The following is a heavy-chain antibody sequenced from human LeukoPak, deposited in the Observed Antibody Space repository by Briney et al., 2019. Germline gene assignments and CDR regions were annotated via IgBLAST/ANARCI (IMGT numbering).Heavy chain of an antibody. D-gene: IGHD6-13*01. Sequence: ASVSVSCKASGYTFTSYGISWVRQAPGQGLEWMGWISAYNGNKNYAQTLQGRVTITSDTSTSTAYMERRSRRSDDTAVYYCARASISSWTGGDWFDPWGQGTLVTVSS. V-gene: IGHV1-18*01. CDR1: GYTFTSYG. J-gene: IGHJ5*02. CDR3: ARASISSWTGGDWFDP. CDR2: ISAYNGNK.